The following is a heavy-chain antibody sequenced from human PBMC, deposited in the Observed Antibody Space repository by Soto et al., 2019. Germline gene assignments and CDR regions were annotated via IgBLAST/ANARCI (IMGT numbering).Heavy chain of an antibody. D-gene: IGHD1-26*01. CDR3: ARGSAFIGLDY. V-gene: IGHV3-21*01. J-gene: IGHJ4*02. CDR2: IGTSGSYI. Sequence: PGGSLRLSCAASGFTFSNYAMHWVRQAPGKGLEWVSSIGTSGSYIYDTDSVKGRFTISRDNTKDSLYLQMNSLRAEDTAIYYCARGSAFIGLDYTGQGTLVTVSS. CDR1: GFTFSNYA.